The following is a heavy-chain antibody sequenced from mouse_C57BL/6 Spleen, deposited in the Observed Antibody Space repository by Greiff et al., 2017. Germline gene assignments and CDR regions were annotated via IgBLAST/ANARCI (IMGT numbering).Heavy chain of an antibody. CDR3: ARNGDYYGSSFDD. D-gene: IGHD1-1*01. CDR2: LLPGSGST. CDR1: GYTFTGYW. V-gene: IGHV1-9*01. J-gene: IGHJ2*01. Sequence: VQLQQSGAGLMKPGASVKLSCTATGYTFTGYWIEWVRQTPGHDLEWIGELLPGSGSTNYTETIKGKATFTADTSSNTAYMKLSSLTTEDSAIYYCARNGDYYGSSFDDWGQGTTLTVSS.